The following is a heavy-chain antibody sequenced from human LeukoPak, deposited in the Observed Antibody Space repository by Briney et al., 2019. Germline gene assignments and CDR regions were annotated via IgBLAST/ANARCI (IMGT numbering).Heavy chain of an antibody. D-gene: IGHD6-19*01. CDR1: GGSISSYF. CDR2: IYYSGST. Sequence: SETLSLTCTVSGGSISSYFWSWIRQPPGKGLEWIGDIYYSGSTNYNPSLKSRVTISVDTSKNQFSLKLSSVTAADTAVYYCARVQKGYSSGWYVYWGQGTLVTVSS. CDR3: ARVQKGYSSGWYVY. V-gene: IGHV4-59*01. J-gene: IGHJ4*02.